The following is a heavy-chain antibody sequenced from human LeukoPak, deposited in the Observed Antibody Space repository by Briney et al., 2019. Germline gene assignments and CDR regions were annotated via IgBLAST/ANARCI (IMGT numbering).Heavy chain of an antibody. CDR3: ARDLWATTVTRTPFDY. J-gene: IGHJ4*02. D-gene: IGHD4-17*01. Sequence: GGSLRLSCAASGFTFSSYGMHWVRQAPGKGLEWVAVIWYDGSNKYYADSVKGRFTISRDNSKNTLYLQMNSLRAEDTAVYYCARDLWATTVTRTPFDYWGQGTLVTVSS. CDR2: IWYDGSNK. V-gene: IGHV3-33*01. CDR1: GFTFSSYG.